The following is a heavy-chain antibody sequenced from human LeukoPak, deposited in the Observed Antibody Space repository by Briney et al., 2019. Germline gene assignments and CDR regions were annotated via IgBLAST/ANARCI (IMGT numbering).Heavy chain of an antibody. Sequence: GGSLRLSCAASGFTFSNYAMTWVRQAPGKGLEWVSSISGSGGSTSYADSVKGRFTFSRDNSKSTLYLQMNSLRAEDTAVYYCAKDPLAAAGYYFDSWGQGTLVTVSS. J-gene: IGHJ4*02. CDR2: ISGSGGST. CDR1: GFTFSNYA. D-gene: IGHD6-13*01. V-gene: IGHV3-23*01. CDR3: AKDPLAAAGYYFDS.